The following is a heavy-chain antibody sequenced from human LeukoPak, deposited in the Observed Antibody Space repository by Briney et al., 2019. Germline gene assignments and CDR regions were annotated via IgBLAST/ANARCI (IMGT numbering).Heavy chain of an antibody. CDR2: IYTSGST. CDR1: GVSFSRYY. CDR3: ARDSDSYGPDFDY. V-gene: IGHV4-4*07. D-gene: IGHD5-18*01. J-gene: IGHJ4*02. Sequence: SETLSLTCTVSGVSFSRYYWNWIRQPAGKGLEWIGRIYTSGSTNYNPSLKSRVSMSVDTSKNQFSLKLSSVTAEDTAIYYCARDSDSYGPDFDYWGQGTLVTVSS.